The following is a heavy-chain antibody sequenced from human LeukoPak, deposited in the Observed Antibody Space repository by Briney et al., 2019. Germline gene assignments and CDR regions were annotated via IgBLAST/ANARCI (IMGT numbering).Heavy chain of an antibody. CDR1: GGSFSGYY. D-gene: IGHD2-2*01. Sequence: PSGTLSLTCAVYGGSFSGYYWSWIRQPPGKGLEWIGEINHSGSTNYNPSLKSRVTISVDTSKNQFSLKLSSVTAADTAVYYCAQIGYCSSTSCPKPSDYWGQGTLVTVSS. CDR3: AQIGYCSSTSCPKPSDY. J-gene: IGHJ4*02. V-gene: IGHV4-34*01. CDR2: INHSGST.